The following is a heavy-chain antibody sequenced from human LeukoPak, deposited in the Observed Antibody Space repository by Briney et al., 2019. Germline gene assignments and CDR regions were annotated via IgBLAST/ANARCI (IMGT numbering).Heavy chain of an antibody. V-gene: IGHV3-23*01. CDR1: GFTFSTYA. CDR2: ISGSGRSGT. J-gene: IGHJ4*02. CDR3: TTDLASYGFHY. D-gene: IGHD5-18*01. Sequence: GGSLRLSCVASGFTFSTYAMTWVRQAPGKGLEWVSVISGSGRSGTNYADSVKGRFTISRDNSKNTLYLQMNSLKTEDTAVYYCTTDLASYGFHYWGQGTLVTVSS.